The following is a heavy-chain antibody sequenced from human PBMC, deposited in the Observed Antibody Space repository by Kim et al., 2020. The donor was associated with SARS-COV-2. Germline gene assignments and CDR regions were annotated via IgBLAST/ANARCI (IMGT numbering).Heavy chain of an antibody. D-gene: IGHD1-26*01. CDR3: AKDPSGSGTYFGAFDI. Sequence: QKFQGRVTITADKSTSTAYMELSSLTSEDTAVYYCAKDPSGSGTYFGAFDIWGQGTMVTVSS. J-gene: IGHJ3*02. V-gene: IGHV1-69*04.